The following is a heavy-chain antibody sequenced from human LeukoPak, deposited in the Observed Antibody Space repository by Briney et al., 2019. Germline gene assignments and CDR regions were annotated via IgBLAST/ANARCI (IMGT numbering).Heavy chain of an antibody. Sequence: PSDTLSLTCTVCGGPHSSYHWSWIPQPPGKGLEWIGYIYYSGSTNYIPSLKSRVTISVDSSKTQFSLKLSSVTAADAAVYYCARDTMAARAYWFDPWGQGTLVTVSS. CDR1: GGPHSSYH. J-gene: IGHJ5*02. D-gene: IGHD6-6*01. CDR2: IYYSGST. CDR3: ARDTMAARAYWFDP. V-gene: IGHV4-59*01.